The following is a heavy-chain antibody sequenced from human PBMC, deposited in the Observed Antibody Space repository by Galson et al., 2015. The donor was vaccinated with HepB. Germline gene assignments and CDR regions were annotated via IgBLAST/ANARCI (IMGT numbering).Heavy chain of an antibody. D-gene: IGHD3-3*01. CDR2: ISASGGKT. V-gene: IGHV3-23*01. Sequence: SLRLSCAVSGFTLSSYAMTWVRQAPGKGLEWVSSISASGGKTYYAGPVKGRFIISRDNSKNTLYLQMNSLRVEDTAVFYCAKPLEGTYYDFWSGYADYYFYGLDVWGHGATVTVSS. J-gene: IGHJ6*02. CDR1: GFTLSSYA. CDR3: AKPLEGTYYDFWSGYADYYFYGLDV.